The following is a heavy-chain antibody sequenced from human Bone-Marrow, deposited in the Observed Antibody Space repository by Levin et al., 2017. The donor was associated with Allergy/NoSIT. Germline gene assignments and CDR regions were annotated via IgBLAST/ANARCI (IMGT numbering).Heavy chain of an antibody. V-gene: IGHV4-31*03. CDR2: ISYRGST. D-gene: IGHD1-1*01. CDR3: ARLDGYSFDY. CDR1: GVSISSSGYH. Sequence: SQTLSLTCTVSGVSISSSGYHWTWIRQYPNKGLEWIGYISYRGSTYFNPSLKSRLTMSIDTSEQHFSLNLTSVSAADTAIYYCARLDGYSFDYWGQGALVTVSS. J-gene: IGHJ4*02.